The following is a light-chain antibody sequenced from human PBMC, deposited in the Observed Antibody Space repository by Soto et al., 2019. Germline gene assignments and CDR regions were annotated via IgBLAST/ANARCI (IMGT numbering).Light chain of an antibody. CDR3: QQRCDWPPIT. Sequence: EAVLTQFPATLSLSPGERATLSCRASQSLWRCLAWYQQKPGQAPRLLIYDDYDRAPGVPARFSGSGSGTDFTFTISSLEPEDSGVYFCQQRCDWPPITFGQGTRLEIK. CDR2: DDY. J-gene: IGKJ5*01. V-gene: IGKV3-11*01. CDR1: QSLWRC.